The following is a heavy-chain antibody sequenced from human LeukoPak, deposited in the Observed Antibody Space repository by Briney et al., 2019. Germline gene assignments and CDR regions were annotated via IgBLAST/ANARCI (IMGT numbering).Heavy chain of an antibody. CDR3: STGGGVLRFL. J-gene: IGHJ4*02. D-gene: IGHD3-3*01. CDR2: IKSKKDGEIT. CDR1: GINFSNAW. Sequence: GGSLRLSCAAYGINFSNAWLTWVRQAQGKGLEWVGRIKSKKDGEITDYAAPVKGRFTISRDDSKDTLYLQMNSLKTEDTAVYYCSTGGGVLRFLGGQGTLVTVSS. V-gene: IGHV3-15*01.